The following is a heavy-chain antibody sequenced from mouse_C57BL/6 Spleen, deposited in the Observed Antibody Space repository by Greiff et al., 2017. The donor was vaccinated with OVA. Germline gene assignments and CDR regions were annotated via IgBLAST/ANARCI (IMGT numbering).Heavy chain of an antibody. Sequence: QVTLKVSGPGILQPSQSLSLTCSFSGFSLSTFGMGVGWIRQPSGKGLEWLAHIWWDDDKYYNPALKSRLTISKDTSKNQVFLKIANVDTADTATYYCARIESLYGSSLYYYARDYWGQGTSVTVSS. CDR3: ARIESLYGSSLYYYARDY. CDR1: GFSLSTFGMG. CDR2: IWWDDDK. J-gene: IGHJ4*01. V-gene: IGHV8-8*01. D-gene: IGHD1-1*01.